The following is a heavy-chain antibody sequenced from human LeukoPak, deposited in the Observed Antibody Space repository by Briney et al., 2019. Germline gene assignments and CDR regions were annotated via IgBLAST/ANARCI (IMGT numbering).Heavy chain of an antibody. J-gene: IGHJ4*02. Sequence: ASVKVSCKASGYTFTSYGISWVRQAPGQGLEWMGWISAYNGNTNYAQKLQGRVTMTTDTSTSTAYMELRSLRSDDTAVYYCARTSSTLWLRTPGGDYWGQGTLVTVSS. CDR1: GYTFTSYG. V-gene: IGHV1-18*01. CDR3: ARTSSTLWLRTPGGDY. D-gene: IGHD5-12*01. CDR2: ISAYNGNT.